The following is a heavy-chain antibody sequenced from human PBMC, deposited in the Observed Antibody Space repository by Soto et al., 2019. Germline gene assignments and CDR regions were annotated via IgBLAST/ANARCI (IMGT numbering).Heavy chain of an antibody. CDR3: AREGSSDAFDI. CDR2: ISSNGGST. V-gene: IGHV3-64*02. Sequence: PGESLKISCAASGFTFSSYAMHWVRQAPGKGLEYASAISSNGGSTYYADSVKGRFTISRDNSKNTLYLQMGSLRAEDMAVYYCAREGSSDAFDIWGQGTMVTVSS. J-gene: IGHJ3*02. CDR1: GFTFSSYA. D-gene: IGHD3-10*01.